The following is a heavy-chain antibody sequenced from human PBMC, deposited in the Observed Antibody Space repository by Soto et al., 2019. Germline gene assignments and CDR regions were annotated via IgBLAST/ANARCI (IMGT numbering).Heavy chain of an antibody. CDR2: ISGSGGRT. Sequence: EVQLLESGGGLVQPGGSLRLSCAASGFTFSINAMSWVRQAPGKGLECVSAISGSGGRTYYADSVKGRFTSSRDNSKNTLSLQMTRLIMEDTAVDYCAKDFLSGVLRLGLNSCCVDMDVWGQGTTVTVS. D-gene: IGHD3-16*01. CDR3: AKDFLSGVLRLGLNSCCVDMDV. CDR1: GFTFSINA. J-gene: IGHJ6*02. V-gene: IGHV3-23*01.